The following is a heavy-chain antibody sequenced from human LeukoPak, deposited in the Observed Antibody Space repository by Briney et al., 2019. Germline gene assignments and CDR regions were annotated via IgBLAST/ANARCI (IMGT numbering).Heavy chain of an antibody. J-gene: IGHJ4*02. Sequence: ASVKVSCKASGYTFTNYGVSWVRQAPGQGLEWMGWISAYNGNTDYAQKFQGRVTMTTDTSTSTAYMELRSLRSDDTAVYYCARDYAPYYDFWSGYYLDYWGQGTLVTVSS. CDR1: GYTFTNYG. CDR3: ARDYAPYYDFWSGYYLDY. D-gene: IGHD3-3*01. V-gene: IGHV1-18*01. CDR2: ISAYNGNT.